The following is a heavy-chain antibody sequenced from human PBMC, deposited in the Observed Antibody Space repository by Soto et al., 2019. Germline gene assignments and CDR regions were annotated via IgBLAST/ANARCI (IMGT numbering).Heavy chain of an antibody. CDR3: ARLYETYDFWSGYYTGGSYYGMDV. J-gene: IGHJ6*02. V-gene: IGHV5-51*01. Sequence: GESLKISCKGSGYSFTSYWIGWVRQMPGKGLEWMGIIYPGDSDTRYSPSFQGQVTISADKSISTAYLQWSSLKASDTAMYYCARLYETYDFWSGYYTGGSYYGMDVWGQGTTVTVSS. CDR2: IYPGDSDT. CDR1: GYSFTSYW. D-gene: IGHD3-3*01.